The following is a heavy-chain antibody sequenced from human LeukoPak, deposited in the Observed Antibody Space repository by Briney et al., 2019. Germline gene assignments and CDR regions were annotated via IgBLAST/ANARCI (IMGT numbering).Heavy chain of an antibody. CDR3: ARHGNSGWYSVNY. D-gene: IGHD6-19*01. Sequence: GGSLRLSCAASGFTFDDYAMHWVRQAPGKGLEWVSLISWDGGSTYYADSVRGRFTISRDNAKNSLYLQMNNLRAEDTAMYFCARHGNSGWYSVNYWGQGTLVTVSS. CDR2: ISWDGGST. V-gene: IGHV3-43D*03. J-gene: IGHJ4*02. CDR1: GFTFDDYA.